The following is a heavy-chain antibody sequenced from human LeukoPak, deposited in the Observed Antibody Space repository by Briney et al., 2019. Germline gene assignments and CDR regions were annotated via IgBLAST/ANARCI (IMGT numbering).Heavy chain of an antibody. CDR2: ISYDGSNK. CDR1: GFTLSSYG. Sequence: GRSLRLSCAVSGFTLSSYGMHWVRQAPGKGLEWVAVISYDGSNKYYADSVKGRFTISRDNSKNTLYLQMNSLRAEDTAVYYCAKDRGGYYDSSGYYPGNLFDYWGQGTLVTVSS. D-gene: IGHD3-22*01. CDR3: AKDRGGYYDSSGYYPGNLFDY. V-gene: IGHV3-30*18. J-gene: IGHJ4*02.